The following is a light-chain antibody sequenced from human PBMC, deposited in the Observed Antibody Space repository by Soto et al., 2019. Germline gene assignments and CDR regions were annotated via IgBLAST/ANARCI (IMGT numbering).Light chain of an antibody. CDR3: QQYGSSGT. V-gene: IGKV3-15*01. Sequence: IVMTQSPATLSVSPGERATLSCRASQNIRRSLAWYQQRPGQPPRLLIYNSFTRAPGVAARFSGSGSGTDFTLTISSLQVEDIAVYFCQQYGSSGTFGQGTKVDIK. J-gene: IGKJ1*01. CDR2: NSF. CDR1: QNIRRS.